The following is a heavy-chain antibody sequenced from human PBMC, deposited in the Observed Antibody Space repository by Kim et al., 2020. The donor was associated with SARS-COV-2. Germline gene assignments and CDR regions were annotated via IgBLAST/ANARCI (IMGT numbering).Heavy chain of an antibody. CDR3: ARGGGSGYPVDY. J-gene: IGHJ4*02. V-gene: IGHV4-34*01. D-gene: IGHD3-22*01. Sequence: SETLSLTCAVYGGSFSGYYWSWIRQPPGKGLEWIGEINHSGSTNYNPSLKSRVTISVDTSKNQFSLKLSSVTAADTAVYYCARGGGSGYPVDYWGQGTLVTVSS. CDR2: INHSGST. CDR1: GGSFSGYY.